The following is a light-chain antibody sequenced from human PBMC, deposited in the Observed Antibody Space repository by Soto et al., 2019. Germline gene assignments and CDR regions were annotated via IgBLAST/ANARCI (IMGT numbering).Light chain of an antibody. V-gene: IGKV1-39*01. CDR1: QSMSRF. CDR2: AAT. CDR3: QQSYSTPYT. J-gene: IGKJ2*01. Sequence: DIQMTQSPSSLSASVGDRVTITCRASQSMSRFLNWYQQKPGKAPKLLIYAATDLQSGVPSRFSGSGSGTDFTLAISRLQPEDFAIYYCQQSYSTPYTFGQGTKLEIK.